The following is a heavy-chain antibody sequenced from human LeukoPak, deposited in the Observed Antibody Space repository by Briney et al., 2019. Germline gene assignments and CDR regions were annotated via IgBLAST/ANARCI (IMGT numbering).Heavy chain of an antibody. V-gene: IGHV4-30-2*01. Sequence: SETLSLTCAVSGGSISSGGYSWSWIRQPPGKGLEWIGYIYHSGSTYYNPSLKSRVTISVDRSKNQFSLKLSSVTAADTAVYYCARGGSRSTRPFDYWGQGTLVTVSS. CDR3: ARGGSRSTRPFDY. J-gene: IGHJ4*02. D-gene: IGHD2/OR15-2a*01. CDR2: IYHSGST. CDR1: GGSISSGGYS.